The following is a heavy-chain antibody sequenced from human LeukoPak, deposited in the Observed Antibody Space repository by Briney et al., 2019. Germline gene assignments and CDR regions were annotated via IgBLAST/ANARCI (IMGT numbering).Heavy chain of an antibody. D-gene: IGHD3-10*01. V-gene: IGHV3-23*01. CDR1: GFTVSSYA. CDR2: ISGSGGST. Sequence: PGGSLRLSCAASGFTVSSYAMSWVRQAPGKGLEWVSAISGSGGSTYYADSVKGRFTISRDNSKNTLYLQMNSLRAEDTAVYYCAKPTDYYGSGSYPYYFDYWGQGTLVTVSS. J-gene: IGHJ4*02. CDR3: AKPTDYYGSGSYPYYFDY.